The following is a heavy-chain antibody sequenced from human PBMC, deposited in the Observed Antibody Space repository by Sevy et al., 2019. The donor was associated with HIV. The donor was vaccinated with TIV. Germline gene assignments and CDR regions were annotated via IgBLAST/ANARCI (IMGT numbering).Heavy chain of an antibody. CDR3: VRDGLASATDFDY. CDR1: GFTFSNYW. J-gene: IGHJ4*02. CDR2: IKEDGSDK. D-gene: IGHD2-15*01. V-gene: IGHV3-7*01. Sequence: GGSLRLSCEVSGFTFSNYWMTWVRQAPGKGLEWVANIKEDGSDKYYGCSVKGRFSLSRDNAKDSLYLQMDSLRAEDTAVYYCVRDGLASATDFDYWGQGTLVTVSS.